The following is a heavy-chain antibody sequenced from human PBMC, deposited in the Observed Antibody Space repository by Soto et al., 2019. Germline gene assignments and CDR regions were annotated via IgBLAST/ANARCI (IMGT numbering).Heavy chain of an antibody. CDR2: ISGSGFKK. Sequence: GGSLRVSWAASGFVFENFGMSWGRQAPGKGLEWISSISGSGFKKYYAHSVKGRFTISRDNSKSTVYLELNNLSAEDTAVYYCAKEDWNDGFTYYYYGMDVWGQGTTVTVS. V-gene: IGHV3-23*01. J-gene: IGHJ6*02. CDR3: AKEDWNDGFTYYYYGMDV. D-gene: IGHD1-1*01. CDR1: GFVFENFG.